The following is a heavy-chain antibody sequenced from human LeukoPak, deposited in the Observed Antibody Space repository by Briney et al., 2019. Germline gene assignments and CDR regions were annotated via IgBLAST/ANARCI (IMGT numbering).Heavy chain of an antibody. Sequence: PGGSLRLSCAASEFTFSNYWMHWVRQAPGKGLVWVSRINSDGSSTSYADSVKGRFTISRDNAKNTVYLQMNSLRAEDTAVYYCARDAYSTSSLDYWGRGTLVTVSS. D-gene: IGHD6-6*01. CDR3: ARDAYSTSSLDY. J-gene: IGHJ4*02. V-gene: IGHV3-74*01. CDR1: EFTFSNYW. CDR2: INSDGSST.